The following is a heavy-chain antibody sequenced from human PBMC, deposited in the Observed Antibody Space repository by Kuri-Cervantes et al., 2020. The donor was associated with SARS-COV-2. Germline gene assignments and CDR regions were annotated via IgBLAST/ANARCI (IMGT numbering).Heavy chain of an antibody. Sequence: SQTLSLTCAVYGGSFSGYYWSWIRQPPGKGLEWIGEINHSGSTNYNPSLKSRVTISVDTSKNQFSLSLQSVTAADTAVYYCVRDHDYGSRNKFDFWGPGALVTVSS. D-gene: IGHD6-13*01. CDR3: VRDHDYGSRNKFDF. CDR2: INHSGST. CDR1: GGSFSGYY. V-gene: IGHV4-34*01. J-gene: IGHJ4*02.